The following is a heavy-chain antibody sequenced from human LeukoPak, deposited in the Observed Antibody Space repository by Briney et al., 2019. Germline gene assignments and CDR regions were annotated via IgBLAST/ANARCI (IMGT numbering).Heavy chain of an antibody. D-gene: IGHD3-10*01. CDR2: IYYGGST. Sequence: SETLSLTCTVSGGSISSSSYYWGWIRQHPGKGLEWIGYIYYGGSTYYNPSLKSRITISVDTSKNQFSLELSSVTAADTAVYYCARADGGVRGYYFDYWGQGIMVTVSS. CDR1: GGSISSSSYY. V-gene: IGHV4-31*03. J-gene: IGHJ4*02. CDR3: ARADGGVRGYYFDY.